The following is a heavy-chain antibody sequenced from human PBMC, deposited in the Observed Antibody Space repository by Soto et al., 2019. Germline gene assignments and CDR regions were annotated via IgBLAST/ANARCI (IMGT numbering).Heavy chain of an antibody. CDR3: AKDFRSGSIAPPAGAFDI. CDR1: GFTFGTYA. V-gene: IGHV3-23*01. Sequence: PGESLKISCAASGFTFGTYAMNWVRQAPGKGLEWVSTITDVGDPTYYADSVKGRFTISRDNSKNTLYLQMNSLRAEDTAVYYCAKDFRSGSIAPPAGAFDIWGQGTMVTVSS. J-gene: IGHJ3*02. CDR2: ITDVGDPT. D-gene: IGHD6-6*01.